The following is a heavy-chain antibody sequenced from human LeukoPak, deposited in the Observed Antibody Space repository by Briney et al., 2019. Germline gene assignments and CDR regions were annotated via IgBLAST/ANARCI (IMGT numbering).Heavy chain of an antibody. V-gene: IGHV1-18*01. CDR2: ISAYNGNT. J-gene: IGHJ4*02. Sequence: ASVKVSCKASGYTFTSYGISWVRQAPGQGLEWMGWISAYNGNTNYAQKLQGRVTMTTDTSTSTAYMELRGLRSDDTAVYYCARDYGRYDSSGYYGNWGQGTLVTVSS. CDR1: GYTFTSYG. CDR3: ARDYGRYDSSGYYGN. D-gene: IGHD3-22*01.